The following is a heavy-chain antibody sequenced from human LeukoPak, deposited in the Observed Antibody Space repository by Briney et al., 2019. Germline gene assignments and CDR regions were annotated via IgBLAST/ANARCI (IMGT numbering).Heavy chain of an antibody. V-gene: IGHV4-38-2*01. CDR2: IYHSGST. CDR1: GSSISSGYY. Sequence: PSETLSLTCAVSGSSISSGYYWGWIRQPPGKGLESIGSIYHSGSTYYNPSLKSRVTILVDTSKNQFSLKLSSVTAADTAVYYCARTQLAYYYYYMDVRGKGTSVTVSS. CDR3: ARTQLAYYYYYMDV. J-gene: IGHJ6*03. D-gene: IGHD5-18*01.